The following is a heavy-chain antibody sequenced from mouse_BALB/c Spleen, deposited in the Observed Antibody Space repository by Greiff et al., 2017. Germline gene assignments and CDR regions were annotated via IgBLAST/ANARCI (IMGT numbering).Heavy chain of an antibody. CDR1: GFTFSNYW. V-gene: IGHV6-6*02. D-gene: IGHD1-2*01. CDR2: IRLKSNNYAT. J-gene: IGHJ2*01. CDR3: TRGYLYYFDY. Sequence: EVQLVESGGGLVQPGGSMKLSCVASGFTFSNYWMNWVRQSPEKGLEWVAEIRLKSNNYATHYAESVKGRFTISRDDSKSSVYLQMNNLRAEDTGIYYCTRGYLYYFDYWGQGTTLTVSS.